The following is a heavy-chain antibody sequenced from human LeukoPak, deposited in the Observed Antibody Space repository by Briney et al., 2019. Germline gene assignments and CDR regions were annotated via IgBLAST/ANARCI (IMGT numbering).Heavy chain of an antibody. CDR1: SGSISSYY. CDR2: MYYSGST. D-gene: IGHD2-15*01. Sequence: SETLSLTCTVSSGSISSYYWSWIRQPPGKGLEWIGYMYYSGSTNYNPSLKSRVTISVDTSKHQFSLKLSSVTAADTAVYYCATPYCSGGSCYIDYWGQGTLVTVSS. CDR3: ATPYCSGGSCYIDY. V-gene: IGHV4-59*01. J-gene: IGHJ4*02.